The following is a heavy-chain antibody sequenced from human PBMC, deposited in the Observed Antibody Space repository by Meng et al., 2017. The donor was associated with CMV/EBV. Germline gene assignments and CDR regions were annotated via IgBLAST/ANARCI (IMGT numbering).Heavy chain of an antibody. CDR1: GFTFSSYS. D-gene: IGHD2-21*01. V-gene: IGHV3-21*01. Sequence: GESLKISCAASGFTFSSYSMNWVRQAPGKGLEWVSSISSSSSYIYYADSVKGRFTISRDNSKNTLYLQMNSLRAEDTAVYYCAKVSSGGCGGDCYSYYYYGMDVWGQGTTVTVSS. J-gene: IGHJ6*02. CDR2: ISSSSSYI. CDR3: AKVSSGGCGGDCYSYYYYGMDV.